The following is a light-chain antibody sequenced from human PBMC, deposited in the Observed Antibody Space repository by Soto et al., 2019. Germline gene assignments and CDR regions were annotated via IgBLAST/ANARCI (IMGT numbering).Light chain of an antibody. CDR1: SSDVGGYNY. CDR3: CSSAGTYTSV. J-gene: IGLJ3*02. Sequence: QSALTQPRSVSGSPGQSVTISCTGTSSDVGGYNYVSWYQQHPGKAPKLMIYDVSKRPSGVPDRFSGSKSGNTASLTISGLQAEDEADYYCCSSAGTYTSVFGGGTKGHRP. V-gene: IGLV2-11*01. CDR2: DVS.